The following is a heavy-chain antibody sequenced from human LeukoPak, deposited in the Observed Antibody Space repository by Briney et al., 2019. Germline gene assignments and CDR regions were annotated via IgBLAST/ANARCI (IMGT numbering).Heavy chain of an antibody. J-gene: IGHJ5*02. V-gene: IGHV1-2*02. CDR1: GYTFTGYY. D-gene: IGHD3-9*01. CDR2: INPNSGGT. CDR3: ARDSHDILTGSNWFDP. Sequence: ASVKVSCKASGYTFTGYYMHWVRRAPGQGLEWMGWINPNSGGTNYAQKFQGRVTMTRDTSISTAYMELSRLRSDDTAVYYCARDSHDILTGSNWFDPWGQGTLVTVSS.